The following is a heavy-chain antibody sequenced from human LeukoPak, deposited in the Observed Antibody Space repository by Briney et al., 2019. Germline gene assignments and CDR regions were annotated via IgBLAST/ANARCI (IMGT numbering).Heavy chain of an antibody. CDR2: IKSKTDGGTT. CDR1: GFTFSNAW. V-gene: IGHV3-15*01. CDR3: TTVAATPNGMDV. D-gene: IGHD2-15*01. J-gene: IGHJ6*02. Sequence: SGGSLRLSCAASGFTFSNAWMSWVRQAPGKGLEWVCRIKSKTDGGTTDYAAPVKGRFTISRDDSKNTLYLQMNSLKTEDTAVYYCTTVAATPNGMDVWGQGTTVTVSS.